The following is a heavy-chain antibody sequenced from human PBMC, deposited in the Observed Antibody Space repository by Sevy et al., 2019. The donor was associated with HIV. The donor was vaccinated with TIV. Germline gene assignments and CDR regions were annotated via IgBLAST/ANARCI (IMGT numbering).Heavy chain of an antibody. CDR2: ISYSGTNK. D-gene: IGHD2-21*02. Sequence: GGSLRLSCAASGFTFTLYAIHWVRRAPGKGLEWVALISYSGTNKHYADSVKGRFTISRDDSKNTAYLQMNNLRTDDTGVYYCARVADEYCTDDCYHRFDYWGQGTQVTVSS. V-gene: IGHV3-30-3*01. CDR3: ARVADEYCTDDCYHRFDY. J-gene: IGHJ4*02. CDR1: GFTFTLYA.